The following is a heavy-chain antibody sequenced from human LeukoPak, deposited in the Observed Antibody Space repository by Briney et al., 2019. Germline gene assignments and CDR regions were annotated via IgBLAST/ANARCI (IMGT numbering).Heavy chain of an antibody. J-gene: IGHJ4*02. D-gene: IGHD5-18*01. Sequence: GGTLRLSCAASGFTFSSYEMHWVRQAPGKGLEWVSHISSSGTSMHYADSVKGRFTISRANAKNSLYLQMNTLRAEDTTVYYCASGYSYGADYWGKGTLVTVST. CDR3: ASGYSYGADY. CDR1: GFTFSSYE. CDR2: ISSSGTSM. V-gene: IGHV3-48*03.